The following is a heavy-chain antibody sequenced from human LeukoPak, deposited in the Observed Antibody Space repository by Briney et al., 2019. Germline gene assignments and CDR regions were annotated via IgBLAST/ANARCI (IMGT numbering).Heavy chain of an antibody. CDR1: DGSISTYY. Sequence: SETLSLTCTVSDGSISTYYWSWIRQPAGKGLEWIGRIYTTGSTNYNPSLKSRVTMSVDTSKNQFSLRLTSVTAADTAVYYCARGGLPRENWFDPWGQGTLVTVSS. V-gene: IGHV4-4*07. D-gene: IGHD3/OR15-3a*01. CDR3: ARGGLPRENWFDP. J-gene: IGHJ5*02. CDR2: IYTTGST.